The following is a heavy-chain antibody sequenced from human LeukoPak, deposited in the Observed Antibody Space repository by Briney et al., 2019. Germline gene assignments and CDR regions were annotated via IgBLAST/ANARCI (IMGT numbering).Heavy chain of an antibody. Sequence: GGSLRLSCAASGFTFSAFAMNWDRQAPGKGLEWVSFISRSDGTAYYADSVKGRFTISRDNSKNTLYLQMNSLRAEDTAQYFCARDDYGDWPPLFDYWGQGTLVTVSS. J-gene: IGHJ4*02. CDR2: ISRSDGTA. V-gene: IGHV3-23*01. CDR1: GFTFSAFA. D-gene: IGHD4-17*01. CDR3: ARDDYGDWPPLFDY.